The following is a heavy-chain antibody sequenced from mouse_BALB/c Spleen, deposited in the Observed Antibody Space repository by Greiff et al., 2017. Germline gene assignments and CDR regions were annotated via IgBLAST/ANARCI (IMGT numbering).Heavy chain of an antibody. CDR1: GFTFSDYG. D-gene: IGHD2-1*01. J-gene: IGHJ4*01. CDR3: ARENGNYYAMDY. CDR2: ISNLAYSI. V-gene: IGHV5-15*02. Sequence: EVQVVESGGGLVKPGGSLKLSCAASGFTFSDYGMAWVRQAPGKGPEWVAFISNLAYSIYYADTVTGRFTISRENAKNTLYLEMSSLRSEDTAMYYCARENGNYYAMDYWGQGTSVTVSS.